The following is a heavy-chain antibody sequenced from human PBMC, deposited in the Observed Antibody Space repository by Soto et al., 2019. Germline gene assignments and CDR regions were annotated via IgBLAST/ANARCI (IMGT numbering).Heavy chain of an antibody. V-gene: IGHV3-30*18. CDR3: AKAGGSGSYFDY. CDR2: ISYDGSNK. D-gene: IGHD3-10*01. J-gene: IGHJ4*02. Sequence: QVPLVESGGGVVQPGRSLRLSCAASGFTFSSYGMHWVRQAPGKGLEWVAVISYDGSNKYYADSVKGRFTISRDNSKNTLYLHMNSLRAEDTAVYYCAKAGGSGSYFDYWGQGTLVTVSS. CDR1: GFTFSSYG.